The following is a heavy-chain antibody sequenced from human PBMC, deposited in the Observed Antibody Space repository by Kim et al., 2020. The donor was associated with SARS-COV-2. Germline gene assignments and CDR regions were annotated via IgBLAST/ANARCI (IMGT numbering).Heavy chain of an antibody. Sequence: GESLKISCKGSGYSFTSYWISWVRQMPGKGLEWMGRIDPSDSYTNYSPSFQGHVTISADKSISTAYLQWSSLKAPDTAMYYCARLQAIDIIVRMSKLCSSTSCYQENEYDNRGQGTLVTVSS. CDR2: IDPSDSYT. V-gene: IGHV5-10-1*01. D-gene: IGHD2-2*01. CDR1: GYSFTSYW. J-gene: IGHJ4*02. CDR3: ARLQAIDIIVRMSKLCSSTSCYQENEYDN.